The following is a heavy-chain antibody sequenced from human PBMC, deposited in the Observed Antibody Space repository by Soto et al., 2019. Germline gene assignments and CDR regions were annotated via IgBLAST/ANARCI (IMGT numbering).Heavy chain of an antibody. CDR2: ISGSGGST. CDR3: GKDLGGGLGELLA. J-gene: IGHJ5*02. Sequence: EVQLLESGGDLVQPGGSLRLSCAASGFTFSSYAMSWVRQAPGKGLEWVSGISGSGGSTSYADSVKGRFTISRDNSKNTLYLQMNSLRAEDTAVYYCGKDLGGGLGELLAWGQGTLVTVSS. D-gene: IGHD3-10*01. CDR1: GFTFSSYA. V-gene: IGHV3-23*01.